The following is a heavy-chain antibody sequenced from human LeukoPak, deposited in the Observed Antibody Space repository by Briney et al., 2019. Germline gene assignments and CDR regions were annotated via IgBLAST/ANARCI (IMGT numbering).Heavy chain of an antibody. D-gene: IGHD1-1*01. J-gene: IGHJ4*02. CDR3: ASTTHLGRVY. CDR1: GFTFSSYS. Sequence: PGGFLRLSCAASGFTFSSYSMNWVRQAPGKGLGWVSSISSSSSYIYYADSVKGRFTISRDNAKNSLYLQMNSLRAEDTAVYYCASTTHLGRVYWGQGTLVTVSS. CDR2: ISSSSSYI. V-gene: IGHV3-21*01.